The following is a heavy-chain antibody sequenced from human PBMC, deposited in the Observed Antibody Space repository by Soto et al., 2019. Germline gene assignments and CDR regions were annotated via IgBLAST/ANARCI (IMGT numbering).Heavy chain of an antibody. J-gene: IGHJ5*02. V-gene: IGHV4-59*01. Sequence: SETLSLTCTVSGGSITTYQWSWIRQPPGKGLEWIGGYSGFTDYNPSLESRATISVDHSKNQFSLTLRSVTAADTAVYYCARDYGDYSFFFDPWGQGTLVPVSS. CDR3: ARDYGDYSFFFDP. CDR2: YSGFT. CDR1: GGSITTYQ. D-gene: IGHD4-17*01.